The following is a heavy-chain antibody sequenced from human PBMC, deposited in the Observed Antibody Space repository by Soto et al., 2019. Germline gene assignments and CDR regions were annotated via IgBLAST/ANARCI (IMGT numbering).Heavy chain of an antibody. CDR1: GFTFSNYW. CDR3: SRDVVVGAKALNY. D-gene: IGHD2-15*01. J-gene: IGHJ4*02. V-gene: IGHV3-7*01. Sequence: GGSLRLSCAASGFTFSNYWMTWVRQAPGKGLEWVANIKEDGSEKHYVDSVKGRFTISRDNAKNSLYLQMNSLRVEDTAVYFCSRDVVVGAKALNYWGQGALVTVS. CDR2: IKEDGSEK.